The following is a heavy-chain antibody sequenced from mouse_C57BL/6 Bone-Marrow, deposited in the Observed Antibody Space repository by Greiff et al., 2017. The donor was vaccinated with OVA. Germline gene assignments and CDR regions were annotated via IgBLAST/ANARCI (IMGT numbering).Heavy chain of an antibody. J-gene: IGHJ1*03. Sequence: VMLVESGAELVRPGTSVKMSCKASGYTFTNYWIGWAKQRPGHGLEWIGAIYPGGGYTNYNEQFKGKATLTADKSSSTAYMQFSSLTSEDSAIYYCARDDGYSYFDVWGTGTTVTVSS. V-gene: IGHV1-63*01. CDR1: GYTFTNYW. D-gene: IGHD2-3*01. CDR2: IYPGGGYT. CDR3: ARDDGYSYFDV.